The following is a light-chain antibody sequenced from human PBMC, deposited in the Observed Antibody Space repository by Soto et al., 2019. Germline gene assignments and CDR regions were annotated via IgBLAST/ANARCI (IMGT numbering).Light chain of an antibody. J-gene: IGKJ1*01. Sequence: DIQMTQSPSTLSGSVGDRVTITCRASQTISSWLAWCQQKPGQAPKLLIYKASTLKSGVPSRFSGSGSGTEFTLTISSLQPDDFATYYCQHYNSYSEAFGQGTKVELK. CDR3: QHYNSYSEA. CDR1: QTISSW. V-gene: IGKV1-5*03. CDR2: KAS.